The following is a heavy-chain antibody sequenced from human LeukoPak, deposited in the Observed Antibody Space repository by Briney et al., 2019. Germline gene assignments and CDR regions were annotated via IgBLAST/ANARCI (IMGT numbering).Heavy chain of an antibody. CDR3: ARNYGHNSKYFDF. V-gene: IGHV1-2*02. J-gene: IGHJ4*02. Sequence: ASVKVSCKASGYTFSDYFMHWVRQAPGQGLEWMGLISPEGGDTHNAQRFQGRVTMTRYTSISAAYMELTRLNSDDTAVYYCARNYGHNSKYFDFWGQGTLVTVSS. CDR2: ISPEGGDT. D-gene: IGHD4-17*01. CDR1: GYTFSDYF.